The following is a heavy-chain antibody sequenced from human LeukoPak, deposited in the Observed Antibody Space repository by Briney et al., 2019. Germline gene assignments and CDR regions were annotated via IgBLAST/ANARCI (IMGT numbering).Heavy chain of an antibody. CDR3: ARDSTTVTTGRMGY. V-gene: IGHV3-74*01. CDR2: IRSVGTGT. J-gene: IGHJ4*02. D-gene: IGHD4-17*01. Sequence: QPGGSLRLSCAASGFTFSDYWMHWVRQAPGKGLMWVSRIRSVGTGTSYADPVKGRFTISRDNAKSTLYLQMNSLRADDTAVYYCARDSTTVTTGRMGYWGQGTPVTVSS. CDR1: GFTFSDYW.